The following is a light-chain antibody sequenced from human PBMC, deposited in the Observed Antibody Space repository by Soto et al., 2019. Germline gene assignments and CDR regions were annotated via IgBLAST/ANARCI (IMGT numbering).Light chain of an antibody. V-gene: IGLV1-44*01. J-gene: IGLJ2*01. CDR3: AAWDDSLNGVV. Sequence: QSVLTQPPSASGTPGQRVTISCSGSSSNIGSKTVNWYQQLPGTAPKLLTYINNQRPPGVPDRFSGSKSGTSASLAISGLQSEDEADYYCAAWDDSLNGVVFGGGTKLTVL. CDR1: SSNIGSKT. CDR2: INN.